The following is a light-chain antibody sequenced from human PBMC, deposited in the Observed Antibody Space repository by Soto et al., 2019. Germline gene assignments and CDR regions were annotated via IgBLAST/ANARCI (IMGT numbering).Light chain of an antibody. CDR2: GAS. J-gene: IGKJ4*01. CDR1: QSLSSNY. CDR3: QQYGSSPRALT. V-gene: IGKV3-20*01. Sequence: EIVLTQSPGTLSLSPGERATLSCRASQSLSSNYLAWYQQKPGQAPRLLIYGASSRATGIPDRFSGSGSGTDFTLTISRLEPEDFAVYYCQQYGSSPRALTFGGGTKVDNK.